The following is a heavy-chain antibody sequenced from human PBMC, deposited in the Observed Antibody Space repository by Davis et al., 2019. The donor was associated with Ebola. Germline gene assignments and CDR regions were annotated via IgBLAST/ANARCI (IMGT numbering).Heavy chain of an antibody. CDR1: GFTFSNYY. D-gene: IGHD2-2*01. CDR2: IKTDGSTT. J-gene: IGHJ6*02. CDR3: ARDTSHQLPHWLYYFYGMDV. Sequence: PGGSLRLSCAASGFTFSNYYLHWVRQAPGKGLEWVARIKTDGSTTRYADSVKGRSSISRDNTKNTLYLQMNSLRGEDTAIYYCARDTSHQLPHWLYYFYGMDVWGQGTTVTVSS. V-gene: IGHV3-74*01.